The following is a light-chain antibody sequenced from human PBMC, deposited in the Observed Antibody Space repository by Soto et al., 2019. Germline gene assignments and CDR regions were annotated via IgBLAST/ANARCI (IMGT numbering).Light chain of an antibody. J-gene: IGKJ1*01. V-gene: IGKV3-20*01. CDR3: QQYGSSPET. CDR1: QSVSSSY. CDR2: GAS. Sequence: DIVLTQSPGTLSLSPGERATLSCRASQSVSSSYLAWYQQKPGQAPMLLIYGASSRATGIPERFSGSGSGTDFTLTISSLEPEDFAVYYCQQYGSSPETFGQGTKVEIK.